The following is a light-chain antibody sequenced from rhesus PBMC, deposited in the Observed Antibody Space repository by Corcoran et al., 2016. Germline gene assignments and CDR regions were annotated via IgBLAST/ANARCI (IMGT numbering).Light chain of an antibody. CDR2: GAS. V-gene: IGKV3-42*03. CDR3: QQYSNWPLT. CDR1: QSVSSS. J-gene: IGKJ4*01. Sequence: EIVMTQSPATLSLSPGERATLSCRASQSVSSSLAWYQQKPGQAPRLLIYGASSRAPEIPDRFSGSGSGTEFTLTISSLEPEDFAVYYCQQYSNWPLTFGGGTKVEIK.